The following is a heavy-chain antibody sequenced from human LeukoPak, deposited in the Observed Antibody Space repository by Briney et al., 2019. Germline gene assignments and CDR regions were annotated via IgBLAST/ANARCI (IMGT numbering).Heavy chain of an antibody. V-gene: IGHV3-66*01. Sequence: GGSLRLSCAVSGFTVSSKYMSWVRQAPGKGLEWVSVIYSGGTTYYPDSVKGRFSISRDNSKNTLYLQMNSLRVEDTAVYYCAKFIENDHSFDHWGQGTLVTVSS. D-gene: IGHD1-1*01. CDR3: AKFIENDHSFDH. CDR1: GFTVSSKY. J-gene: IGHJ4*02. CDR2: IYSGGTT.